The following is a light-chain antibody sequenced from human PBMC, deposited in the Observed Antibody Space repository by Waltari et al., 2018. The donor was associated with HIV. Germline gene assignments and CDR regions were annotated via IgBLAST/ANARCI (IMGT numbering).Light chain of an antibody. Sequence: QSALTQPPSASGPPGQSVTISCTGTSNDVGRYDFVSWYQLRPGNVPKLIIYEVTQRPSGVAVRFSGSKSGNTASLTVSGLQNDDEADYYCSSYAANNTFVIFGGGTKLTVL. CDR3: SSYAANNTFVI. CDR2: EVT. V-gene: IGLV2-8*01. J-gene: IGLJ2*01. CDR1: SNDVGRYDF.